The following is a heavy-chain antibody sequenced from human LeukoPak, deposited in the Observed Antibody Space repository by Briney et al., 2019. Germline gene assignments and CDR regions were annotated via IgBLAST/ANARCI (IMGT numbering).Heavy chain of an antibody. D-gene: IGHD6-19*01. J-gene: IGHJ4*02. CDR1: GYTFTSYY. CDR3: ARDAAGLFSSSGWYPPHTDY. V-gene: IGHV1-46*01. Sequence: ASVKVSCKASGYTFTSYYMHWVRQAPGQGLEWMGIINPSGGSTSYAQKFQGRVTMTRDMSTSTDYMELSSLGSEDTAGYYCARDAAGLFSSSGWYPPHTDYWGQGTLVTVSS. CDR2: INPSGGST.